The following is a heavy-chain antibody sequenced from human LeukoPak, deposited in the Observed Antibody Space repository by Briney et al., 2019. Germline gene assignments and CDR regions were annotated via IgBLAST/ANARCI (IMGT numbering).Heavy chain of an antibody. CDR1: GYLISNGYY. CDR2: LYHTGST. J-gene: IGHJ4*02. CDR3: ARVHYRDYHSDY. Sequence: PSETLSLTCTVSGYLISNGYYWGWIRQAPGKGLEWIGSLYHTGSTYYNPSLESRVTILVDTSKNQFSLRLSSVTAADTAVYYCARVHYRDYHSDYWGQGTLVTVSS. D-gene: IGHD4-17*01. V-gene: IGHV4-38-2*02.